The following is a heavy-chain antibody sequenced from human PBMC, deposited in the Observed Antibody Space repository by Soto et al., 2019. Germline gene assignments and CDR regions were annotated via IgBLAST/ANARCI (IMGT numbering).Heavy chain of an antibody. CDR1: GGSISSGGYY. J-gene: IGHJ6*02. D-gene: IGHD2-2*01. CDR2: IYYSGST. V-gene: IGHV4-61*08. CDR3: ARGAWKGVVSNYGMDV. Sequence: SETLSLTCTVSGGSISSGGYYWSWIRQPPGKGLEWIGYIYYSGSTNYNPSLKSRVTISVDTSKNQFSLKLSSVTAADTAVYYCARGAWKGVVSNYGMDVWGQGTTVTVSS.